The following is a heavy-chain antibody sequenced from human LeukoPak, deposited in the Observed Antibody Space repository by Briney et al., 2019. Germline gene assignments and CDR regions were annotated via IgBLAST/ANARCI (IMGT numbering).Heavy chain of an antibody. CDR1: GFTFSSYG. D-gene: IGHD3-22*01. CDR2: ISYDGSNK. J-gene: IGHJ4*02. CDR3: ARDPYYDSSGYEYYFDY. Sequence: GGSLRLSCAASGFTFSSYGMHWVRQAPGKGLEWVAVISYDGSNKYYADSVEGRFTISRDNSKNTLYLQMNSLRAEDTAVYYCARDPYYDSSGYEYYFDYWGQGTLVTVSS. V-gene: IGHV3-30*03.